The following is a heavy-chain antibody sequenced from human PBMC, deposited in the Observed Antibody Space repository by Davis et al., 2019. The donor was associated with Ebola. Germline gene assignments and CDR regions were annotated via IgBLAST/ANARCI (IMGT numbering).Heavy chain of an antibody. CDR3: ARARPVSIAARVYYYYGMDV. Sequence: MPSETLSLTCTVSGGSISSYYWSWIRQPPGKGLEWIGEINHSGSTNYNPSLKSRVTISVDTSKNQFSLKLSSVTAADTAVYYCARARPVSIAARVYYYYGMDVWGQGTTVTVSS. CDR2: INHSGST. J-gene: IGHJ6*02. CDR1: GGSISSYY. V-gene: IGHV4-34*01. D-gene: IGHD6-6*01.